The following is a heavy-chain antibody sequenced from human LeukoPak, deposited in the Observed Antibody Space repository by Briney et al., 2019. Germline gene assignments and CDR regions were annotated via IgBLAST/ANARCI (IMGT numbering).Heavy chain of an antibody. CDR2: IKRDGSEK. CDR1: GFRFSDYW. Sequence: PGGSLRLTCAASGFRFSDYWMTWVRQAPGKGLEWVANIKRDGSEKFYVDSVKGRFTISRDNAKNSLYLQMNSLRAEDTAVYYCARDRSDRLAVAGTSAFDYWGQGTLVTVSS. J-gene: IGHJ4*02. D-gene: IGHD6-19*01. V-gene: IGHV3-7*01. CDR3: ARDRSDRLAVAGTSAFDY.